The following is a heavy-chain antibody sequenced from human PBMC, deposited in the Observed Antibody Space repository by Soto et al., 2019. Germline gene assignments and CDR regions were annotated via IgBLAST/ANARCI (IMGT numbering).Heavy chain of an antibody. CDR2: MNPNSGNT. CDR1: GYTFTSYD. CDR3: ARDYYYDSSGYYYEVDPNDDAFDI. J-gene: IGHJ3*02. V-gene: IGHV1-8*01. Sequence: GASVKVSCKASGYTFTSYDINWVRQATGQGLEWMGWMNPNSGNTAYAQKFLGRVTMTRNTSISTAYVELSSLRSEDTAVYYCARDYYYDSSGYYYEVDPNDDAFDIWGQGTMVTVSS. D-gene: IGHD3-22*01.